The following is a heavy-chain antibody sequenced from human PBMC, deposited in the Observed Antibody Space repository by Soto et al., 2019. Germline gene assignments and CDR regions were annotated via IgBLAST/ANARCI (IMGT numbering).Heavy chain of an antibody. V-gene: IGHV3-53*01. CDR1: GFTGSNNY. J-gene: IGHJ5*02. Sequence: EVQLVEFGGGLIQPGGSLRLSCAASGFTGSNNYMSWVRQAPGKGLEWVSVIQNSGSTYYADSVKGRFTISRDNSKNTLYLQINSLRGEDTAVYCCSGSRGYKWFDPWGQGTLVTVSS. D-gene: IGHD2-15*01. CDR3: SGSRGYKWFDP. CDR2: IQNSGST.